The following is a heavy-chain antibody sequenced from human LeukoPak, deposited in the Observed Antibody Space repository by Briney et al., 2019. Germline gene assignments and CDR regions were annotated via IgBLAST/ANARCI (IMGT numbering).Heavy chain of an antibody. CDR3: ARGRGYSYGYCDY. CDR1: GYTFTGYY. D-gene: IGHD5-18*01. CDR2: ITPHNGGT. J-gene: IGHJ4*02. Sequence: ASVKVSCKASGYTFTGYYIHWVRQAPGQGLEWMGWITPHNGGTNYAQKFQGRVTMTRDTSISTAYMELSRLRSDDTAVYYCARGRGYSYGYCDYWGQGTLVTVSS. V-gene: IGHV1-2*02.